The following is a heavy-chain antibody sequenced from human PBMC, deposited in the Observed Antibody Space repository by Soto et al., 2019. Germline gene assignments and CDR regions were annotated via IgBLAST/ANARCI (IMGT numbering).Heavy chain of an antibody. D-gene: IGHD2-2*01. CDR1: GFTFNSYA. CDR3: ARGEVVPAAVGYFFDC. Sequence: EVQLLDSGGGLVQPGGSLRLSCAASGFTFNSYAMSCVRQTPGKGLEWVSGLSGSGDTAYYADSVRGRFTISRDNSKNTLYRQMNTLRVEDTAGYFCARGEVVPAAVGYFFDCWGQGTLVTVSS. V-gene: IGHV3-23*01. CDR2: LSGSGDTA. J-gene: IGHJ4*02.